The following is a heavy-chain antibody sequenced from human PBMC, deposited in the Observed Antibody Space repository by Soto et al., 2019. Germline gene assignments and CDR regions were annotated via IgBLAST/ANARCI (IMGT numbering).Heavy chain of an antibody. J-gene: IGHJ4*02. V-gene: IGHV3-21*01. CDR3: ASDDYYDSSGHSY. Sequence: GSLRLSCAASGFTFSSYSMNWVRQAPGKGLEWVSSISSSSSYIYYADSVKGRFTISRDNAKNSLYLQMNSLRAEDTAVYYCASDDYYDSSGHSYWGQGTLANVSS. CDR1: GFTFSSYS. CDR2: ISSSSSYI. D-gene: IGHD3-22*01.